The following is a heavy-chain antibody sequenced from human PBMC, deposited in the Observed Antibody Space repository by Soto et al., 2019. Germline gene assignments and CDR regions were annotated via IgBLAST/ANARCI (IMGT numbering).Heavy chain of an antibody. CDR3: AEDGIRDTVPVSAFLLNRSSDL. J-gene: IGHJ2*01. D-gene: IGHD2-15*01. CDR2: ISSNGGST. V-gene: IGHV3-64D*06. Sequence: KGLEYVSAISSNGGSTYYADSVKGRFTISRDNSKNTLYLQMSSLRAEDTVFFFQAEDGIRDTVPVSAFLLNRSSDL.